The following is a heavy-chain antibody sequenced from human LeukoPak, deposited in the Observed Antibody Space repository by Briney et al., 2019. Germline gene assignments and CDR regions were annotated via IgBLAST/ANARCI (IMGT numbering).Heavy chain of an antibody. CDR3: ARAVPGGEDH. CDR2: INPKTGGT. D-gene: IGHD2-8*02. J-gene: IGHJ4*02. Sequence: ASVKVSCKASGYTFSDHYMHWVRPAPGQGLEWMGWINPKTGGTNYAQRFQGRVTLTRDTSISTAYMELSSLTSDDTAVYYCARAVPGGEDHWGQGTLVSVSS. CDR1: GYTFSDHY. V-gene: IGHV1-2*02.